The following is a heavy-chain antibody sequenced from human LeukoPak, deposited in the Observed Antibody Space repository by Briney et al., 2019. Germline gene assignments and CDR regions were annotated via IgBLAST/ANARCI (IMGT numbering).Heavy chain of an antibody. CDR3: AKGLREYYYGSGIYSLDY. D-gene: IGHD3-10*01. CDR2: ISGRGGST. J-gene: IGHJ4*02. Sequence: GGSLRPSSAAPGFPFSSYAITWVREAQGGGGGWVSVISGRGGSTYYADSVKGRFTISRDNSKNTLYLQMNSLRAEDTAVYYCAKGLREYYYGSGIYSLDYWGQGTLVTVSS. V-gene: IGHV3-23*01. CDR1: GFPFSSYA.